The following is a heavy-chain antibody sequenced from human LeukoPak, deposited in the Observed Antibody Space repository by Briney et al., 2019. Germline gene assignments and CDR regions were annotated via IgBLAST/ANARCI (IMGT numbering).Heavy chain of an antibody. CDR3: ARSGGSGTYYDGIFDY. Sequence: PSETLSLTCSVSGGSITSYYGSWIRQAAGKGLEWIGRIYTSGSTAYNPSLKSRVTMSVDTSKNQFSLKLNSVTAADTAVYYCARSGGSGTYYDGIFDYWGQGTLVTVSS. CDR2: IYTSGST. J-gene: IGHJ4*02. CDR1: GGSITSYY. D-gene: IGHD1-26*01. V-gene: IGHV4-4*07.